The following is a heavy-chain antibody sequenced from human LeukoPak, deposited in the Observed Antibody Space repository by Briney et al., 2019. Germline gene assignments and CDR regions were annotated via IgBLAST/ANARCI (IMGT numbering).Heavy chain of an antibody. D-gene: IGHD3-16*02. CDR3: ARDRLRLGELSPSDY. CDR1: GGTFSSYA. Sequence: ASVKVSCKASGGTFSSYAISWVRQAPGQGLEWMGRIIPILGIANYAQKFQGRVTITADKSTSTAYMELRSLRSDDTALYYCARDRLRLGELSPSDYWGQGTLVTVSS. V-gene: IGHV1-69*04. J-gene: IGHJ4*02. CDR2: IIPILGIA.